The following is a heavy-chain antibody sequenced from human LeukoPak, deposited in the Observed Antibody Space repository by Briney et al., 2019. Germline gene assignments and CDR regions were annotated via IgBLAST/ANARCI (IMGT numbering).Heavy chain of an antibody. CDR3: ASGYSYGNGDDY. V-gene: IGHV3-33*05. CDR1: GFTFSSHG. Sequence: GGSLRLSCAASGFTFSSHGVHWVRQAPGKGLEWVAVVSDDGTTTYYADSVKGRFTISRDNSKNALYLQMNSLRAEDTAVYYCASGYSYGNGDDYWGQGTLVTVSS. D-gene: IGHD5-18*01. J-gene: IGHJ4*02. CDR2: VSDDGTTT.